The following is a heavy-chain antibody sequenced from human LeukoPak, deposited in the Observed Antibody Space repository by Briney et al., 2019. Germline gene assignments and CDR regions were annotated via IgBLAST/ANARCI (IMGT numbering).Heavy chain of an antibody. CDR1: GGSISSGGSS. CDR2: IYHSGST. V-gene: IGHV4-30-2*01. CDR3: ARVTAYCSGGSCYSLWFDP. J-gene: IGHJ5*02. D-gene: IGHD2-15*01. Sequence: SETLSLTCAVSGGSISSGGSSWSWIRQPPGKGLEWIGYIYHSGSTYYNPSLKSRVTISVDRSKNQFSLKLSSVTAADTAVYYCARVTAYCSGGSCYSLWFDPWGQGTLVTVSS.